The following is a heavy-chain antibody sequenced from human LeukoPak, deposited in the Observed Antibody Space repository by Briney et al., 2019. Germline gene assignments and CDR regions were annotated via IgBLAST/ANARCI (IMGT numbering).Heavy chain of an antibody. Sequence: PSQTLSLTCAVSGGSISSGGYSWSWIRQPPGKGLEWIGYIYHSGSTYYNPSLKSRVTISVDGSKNQFSLKLSSVTAADTAVYYCARGYCSGGSCYPFDYWGQGTLVTVSS. CDR3: ARGYCSGGSCYPFDY. CDR2: IYHSGST. CDR1: GGSISSGGYS. V-gene: IGHV4-30-2*01. D-gene: IGHD2-15*01. J-gene: IGHJ4*02.